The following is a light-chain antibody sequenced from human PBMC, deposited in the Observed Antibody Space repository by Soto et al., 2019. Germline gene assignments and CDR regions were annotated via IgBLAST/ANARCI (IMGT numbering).Light chain of an antibody. Sequence: QSVLAQPPSASGSPGQSGAIACTGTSRDVGGQNYVSWYQQHPGKAPKLLIYAVSNRPSGVPDRFSGSKSGNTASLTISGLRAEDEADYYCCSHAGNNNYVFGTGTKVTVL. CDR2: AVS. J-gene: IGLJ1*01. CDR3: CSHAGNNNYV. CDR1: SRDVGGQNY. V-gene: IGLV2-8*01.